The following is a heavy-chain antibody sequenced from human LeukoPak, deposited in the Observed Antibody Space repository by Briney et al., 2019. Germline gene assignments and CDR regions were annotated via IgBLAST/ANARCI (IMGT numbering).Heavy chain of an antibody. CDR2: INPNSGGT. CDR3: ARARHYYDSSGYPRSFDY. J-gene: IGHJ4*02. D-gene: IGHD3-22*01. Sequence: ASVKVSCKASGYTFTGYYMHWVRQAPGQGLEWMGWINPNSGGTNYAQKFQGRVTMTRDTSISTAYMELSRLRSDDTAVYYCARARHYYDSSGYPRSFDYWGQGTLVNVSS. V-gene: IGHV1-2*02. CDR1: GYTFTGYY.